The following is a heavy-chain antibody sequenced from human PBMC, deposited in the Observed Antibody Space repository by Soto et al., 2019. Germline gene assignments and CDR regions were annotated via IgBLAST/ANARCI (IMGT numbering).Heavy chain of an antibody. CDR2: IYYSGST. CDR1: GGSISSSSYY. J-gene: IGHJ4*02. V-gene: IGHV4-39*01. CDR3: ARIKGGITMVRGVPYYFDY. D-gene: IGHD3-10*01. Sequence: SETLSLTCTVSGGSISSSSYYWGWIRQPTGKGLEWIGSIYYSGSTYYNPSLKSRVTISVDTSKNQFSLKLSSVTAADTAVYYCARIKGGITMVRGVPYYFDYWGQGTLVTVSS.